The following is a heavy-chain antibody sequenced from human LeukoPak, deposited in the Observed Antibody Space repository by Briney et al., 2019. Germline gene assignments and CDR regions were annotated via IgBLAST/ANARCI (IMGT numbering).Heavy chain of an antibody. CDR1: GFTFSTYS. D-gene: IGHD3-22*01. CDR2: ISSSSSYI. CDR3: ARDNYDSSGPYYFDY. V-gene: IGHV3-21*01. Sequence: GGSLRLSCAASGFTFSTYSMNWVRQAPGKGLEWVSSISSSSSYIYYANSVKGRFTISRDNARKSLFLQMNSLRAEDTAVYYCARDNYDSSGPYYFDYWGQGTLVTASS. J-gene: IGHJ4*02.